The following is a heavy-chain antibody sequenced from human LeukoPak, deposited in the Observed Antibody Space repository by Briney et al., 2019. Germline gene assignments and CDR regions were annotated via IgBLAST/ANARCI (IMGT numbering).Heavy chain of an antibody. D-gene: IGHD3-22*01. V-gene: IGHV3-21*01. CDR1: GFTFSSYS. CDR3: ARDTVETYYYDSSGYLFDY. CDR2: ISSSSSYI. Sequence: GGSLRLSCAASGFTFSSYSMNWLRQAPGKGLEGVSSISSSSSYIYYADAVKGRFTISRDNAKNSLYLQMNRLRAEDTAVYYCARDTVETYYYDSSGYLFDYWGQGTLVTVSS. J-gene: IGHJ4*02.